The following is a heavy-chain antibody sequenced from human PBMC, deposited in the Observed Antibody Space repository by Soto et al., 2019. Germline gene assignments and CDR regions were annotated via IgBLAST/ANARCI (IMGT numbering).Heavy chain of an antibody. J-gene: IGHJ4*02. CDR1: GCTFSSYA. V-gene: IGHV1-69*13. Sequence: SVKVSCRASGCTFSSYAISWVRQAPGQGLEWMGGIIPIFGTANYAQKFQGRVTTTADESTSTAYMELSSLRSEDTAVYYCAREDTRSIGYYFDYWGQGTLVTVSS. CDR3: AREDTRSIGYYFDY. CDR2: IIPIFGTA. D-gene: IGHD2-2*01.